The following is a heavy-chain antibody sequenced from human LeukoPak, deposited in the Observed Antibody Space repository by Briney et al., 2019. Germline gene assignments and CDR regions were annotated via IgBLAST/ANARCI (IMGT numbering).Heavy chain of an antibody. D-gene: IGHD3-22*01. CDR3: ARGSYYYDSSGYETNDF. Sequence: ASVKVSCKASGYTFTGHYLHWVRQAPGQGLEWMGWINPNIGDTNYAQKIQGRVTMTRDTSINTVYMELSRLISDDMAVYYCARGSYYYDSSGYETNDFWGQGTLVTVSS. J-gene: IGHJ4*02. V-gene: IGHV1-2*02. CDR2: INPNIGDT. CDR1: GYTFTGHY.